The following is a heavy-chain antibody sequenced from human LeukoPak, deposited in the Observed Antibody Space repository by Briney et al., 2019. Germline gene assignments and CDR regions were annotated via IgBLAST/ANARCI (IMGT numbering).Heavy chain of an antibody. J-gene: IGHJ4*02. CDR3: ARYYCSSTSCYTSRFDS. CDR2: IYYSGST. CDR1: GGSISSGDYY. D-gene: IGHD2-2*02. Sequence: KASETLSLTCTVSGGSISSGDYYWSWIRQPPGKGLEWIGYIYYSGSTYYNPSLKSRVTISVDTSKNQFSLKLSSVTAADTAVYYCARYYCSSTSCYTSRFDSWGLGTLVTVSS. V-gene: IGHV4-30-4*01.